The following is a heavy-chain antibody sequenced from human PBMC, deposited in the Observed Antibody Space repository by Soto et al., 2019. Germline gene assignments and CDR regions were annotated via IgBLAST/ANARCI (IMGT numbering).Heavy chain of an antibody. CDR3: ARDRPHAWLDP. CDR1: GYTLRDYY. J-gene: IGHJ5*02. V-gene: IGHV1-46*01. CDR2: INPDDGGT. Sequence: ASVKVSCKASGYTLRDYYIQWVRQAPGQGLEWVAMINPDDGGTRYAQNFQGRVTVTRDTSTSTVYMEMSNLRSEDTALYYCARDRPHAWLDPWGQGTLVTVSS.